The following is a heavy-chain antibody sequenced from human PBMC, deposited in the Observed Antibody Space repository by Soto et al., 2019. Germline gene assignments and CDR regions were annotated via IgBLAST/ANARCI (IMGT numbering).Heavy chain of an antibody. J-gene: IGHJ4*02. CDR3: AHTTSSGWYPYYFAY. V-gene: IGHV2-5*02. D-gene: IGHD6-19*01. Sequence: SGPTLVNPTQTLTLTCTFSGFSLSTSGVGVGWIRQPPGEALEWLALIYWDDDKRYSPSLKSRLTITKDTSKNQVVLTMTNMDPVDTATYYCAHTTSSGWYPYYFAYWGQGTLVTVSS. CDR2: IYWDDDK. CDR1: GFSLSTSGVG.